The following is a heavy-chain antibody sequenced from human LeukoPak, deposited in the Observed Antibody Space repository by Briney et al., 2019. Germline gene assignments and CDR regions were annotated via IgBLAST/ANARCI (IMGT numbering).Heavy chain of an antibody. J-gene: IGHJ3*02. Sequence: AGGSLRLSCAASGFRFSNYGMSWVRQAPGKGLEWVSLISSSSSYIYYADSVKGRFTISRDNAKNSLYLQMNSLRAEDTAVYYCARCRNGYRNDVFDIWGQGTMVTVSS. CDR1: GFRFSNYG. CDR3: ARCRNGYRNDVFDI. CDR2: ISSSSSYI. V-gene: IGHV3-21*01. D-gene: IGHD5-24*01.